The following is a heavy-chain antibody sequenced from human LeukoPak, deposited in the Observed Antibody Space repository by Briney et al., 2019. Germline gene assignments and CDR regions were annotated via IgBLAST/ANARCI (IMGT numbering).Heavy chain of an antibody. D-gene: IGHD6-19*01. J-gene: IGHJ4*02. CDR2: IFSRSESI. V-gene: IGHV3-21*06. Sequence: GGSLRLSCAASGFNFGAYTINWVRQAPGKGLEWVSCIFSRSESILYADSVKGRFSISRDNAKNLLYLQMDSLRVEDTAVYYCAKSGYSSGWPEVPYDYWGQGTLVTVSS. CDR1: GFNFGAYT. CDR3: AKSGYSSGWPEVPYDY.